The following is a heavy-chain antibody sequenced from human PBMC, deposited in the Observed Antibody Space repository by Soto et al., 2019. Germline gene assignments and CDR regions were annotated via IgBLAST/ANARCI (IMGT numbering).Heavy chain of an antibody. J-gene: IGHJ3*02. CDR3: AKVRPLRDCTRTSCLGAFDI. CDR2: ITASGDTT. Sequence: EVQLLVSGGGLVQPWGSLRVSCAASGFIFSSYAMSWVRQAPGKGLECDSAITASGDTTYYADSVKGRFTISRDNSKSTMYLQMNSLRAEDTAVYYCAKVRPLRDCTRTSCLGAFDIWGQGTMVTVSS. V-gene: IGHV3-23*01. CDR1: GFIFSSYA. D-gene: IGHD2-2*01.